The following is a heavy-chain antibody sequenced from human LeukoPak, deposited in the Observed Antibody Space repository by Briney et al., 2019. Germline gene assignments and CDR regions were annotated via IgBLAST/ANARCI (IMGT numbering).Heavy chain of an antibody. Sequence: GGSLRLSCVASGFTLSSYAMSWVRQAPGKGLEWVSTISGSDGNTYYADSVKGRFTISRDNSKNTLYLHMNSLRAEDTAVYYCAKVAWPDAFDIWGQGTMVTVSS. J-gene: IGHJ3*02. D-gene: IGHD5-24*01. V-gene: IGHV3-23*01. CDR3: AKVAWPDAFDI. CDR2: ISGSDGNT. CDR1: GFTLSSYA.